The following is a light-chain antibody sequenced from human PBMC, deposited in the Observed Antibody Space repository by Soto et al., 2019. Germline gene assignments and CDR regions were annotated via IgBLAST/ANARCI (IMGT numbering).Light chain of an antibody. J-gene: IGLJ2*01. CDR3: ASYTXTXXXV. Sequence: QSALTQPASVSGSPGQSITISCTGTISDIGGYNFISWYQHHPGKAPKLVIYDVNNRPSGISYRFSGSKSGNTASLTISGLQAEDEADYYCASYTXTXXXVFGGGX. CDR2: DVN. V-gene: IGLV2-14*01. CDR1: ISDIGGYNF.